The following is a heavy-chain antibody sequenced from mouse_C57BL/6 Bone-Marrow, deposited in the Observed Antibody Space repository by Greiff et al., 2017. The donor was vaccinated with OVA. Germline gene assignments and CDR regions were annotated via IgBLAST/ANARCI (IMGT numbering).Heavy chain of an antibody. CDR3: ARGVRVTTTEFAY. V-gene: IGHV1-76*01. D-gene: IGHD2-2*01. CDR1: GYTFTDYY. CDR2: IYPGSGNT. Sequence: VQLQESGAELVRPGASVKLSCKASGYTFTDYYINWVKQRPGQGLEWIARIYPGSGNTYYNEKFKGKATLTAEKSSSTAYMQLSSLTSEDSAVYFCARGVRVTTTEFAYWGQGTLVTVSA. J-gene: IGHJ3*01.